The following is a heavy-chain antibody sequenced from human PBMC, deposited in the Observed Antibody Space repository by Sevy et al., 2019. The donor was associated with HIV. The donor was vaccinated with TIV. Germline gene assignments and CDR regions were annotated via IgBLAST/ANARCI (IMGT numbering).Heavy chain of an antibody. D-gene: IGHD4-17*01. CDR1: GGSISSNSYY. CDR2: IYYSGTT. V-gene: IGHV4-39*01. Sequence: SKTLSLTCTVSGGSISSNSYYWVWIRQPPGQGLEWIGSIYYSGTTYYNPSLKSRVTISIDTSKTQFSLKLSSVTAADTDIYYCARLNYGDDSNYFDPWGQGSLVTVSS. CDR3: ARLNYGDDSNYFDP. J-gene: IGHJ5*02.